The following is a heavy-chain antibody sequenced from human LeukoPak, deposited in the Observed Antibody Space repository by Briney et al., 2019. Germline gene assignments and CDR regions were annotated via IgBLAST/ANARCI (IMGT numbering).Heavy chain of an antibody. V-gene: IGHV3-7*01. Sequence: GGSLRLSCAASGFTFSRYWMSWVRQATGKGLECVAKIKEDGSEKHYVDSVKGRFTISRDNAKNSLYLQMNSLRAEDTAVYYWARDYTGGGNDYGGQETLVTVS. CDR3: ARDYTGGGNDY. CDR1: GFTFSRYW. J-gene: IGHJ4*02. D-gene: IGHD3-16*01. CDR2: IKEDGSEK.